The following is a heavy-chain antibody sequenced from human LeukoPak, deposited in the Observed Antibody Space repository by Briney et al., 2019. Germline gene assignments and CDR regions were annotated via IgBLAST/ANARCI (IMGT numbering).Heavy chain of an antibody. J-gene: IGHJ3*02. D-gene: IGHD3-22*01. V-gene: IGHV3-7*01. Sequence: GSLRLSCAASGFTFSSYWMSWVRQAPGKGLEWVANIKQDGSEKYYVDSVKGRFTISRDNAKNSLYLQMNSLRAEDTAVYYCARERNYYDSSGYGDAFDIWGQGTMVTVSS. CDR2: IKQDGSEK. CDR1: GFTFSSYW. CDR3: ARERNYYDSSGYGDAFDI.